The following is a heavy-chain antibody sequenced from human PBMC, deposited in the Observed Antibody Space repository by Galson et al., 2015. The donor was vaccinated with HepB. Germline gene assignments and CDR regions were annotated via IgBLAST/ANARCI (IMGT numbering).Heavy chain of an antibody. Sequence: SVKVSCKASGFTFSGYYMHWMRQAPGQGLEWVSRINLQSGDTRYSQPFQGRVTLTRDKSNSAAYMQVIALTSDDTAFYYCARDSAAGVGLPLDYWGQGTLVTVSS. D-gene: IGHD6-13*01. CDR2: INLQSGDT. V-gene: IGHV1-2*06. CDR1: GFTFSGYY. CDR3: ARDSAAGVGLPLDY. J-gene: IGHJ4*02.